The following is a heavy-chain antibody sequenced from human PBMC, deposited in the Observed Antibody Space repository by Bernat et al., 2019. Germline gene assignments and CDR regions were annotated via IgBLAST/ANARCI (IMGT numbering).Heavy chain of an antibody. CDR1: GFTLSTYR. CDR2: ISGSSSNI. D-gene: IGHD2-21*02. Sequence: EVQLVESGGGLVQPGGSLRLSCSASGFTLSTYRMNWVRQAPGKGLEWVSHISGSSSNIYYADSLKGRFTISRDNAKNSLYLQMNSLRDEDTAVYYCGRERGWGHDGMDVWGQGTTVTVSS. V-gene: IGHV3-48*02. CDR3: GRERGWGHDGMDV. J-gene: IGHJ6*02.